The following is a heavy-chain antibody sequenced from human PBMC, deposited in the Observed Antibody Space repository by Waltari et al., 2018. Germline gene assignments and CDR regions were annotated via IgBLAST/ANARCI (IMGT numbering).Heavy chain of an antibody. CDR1: GITVSSNY. J-gene: IGHJ2*01. Sequence: EVQLVESGGGLIQPGGSLRLCCAAYGITVSSNYMSWVRQAPGKGLEWVSVIYSGGTTYYADSVKGRFTISRDNSKNTLYLQMNSLRAEDTAVYHCARGLVEMATIYFDLWGRGTLVTVSS. V-gene: IGHV3-53*01. CDR3: ARGLVEMATIYFDL. CDR2: IYSGGTT. D-gene: IGHD5-12*01.